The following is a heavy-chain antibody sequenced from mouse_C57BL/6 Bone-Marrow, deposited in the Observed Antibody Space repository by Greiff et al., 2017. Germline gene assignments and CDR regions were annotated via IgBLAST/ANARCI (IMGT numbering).Heavy chain of an antibody. J-gene: IGHJ4*01. CDR1: GYTFTSYG. CDR2: IYPRSGNT. CDR3: ARGYYGSPYAMDY. V-gene: IGHV1-81*01. Sequence: VQLQESGAELARPGASVKLSCKASGYTFTSYGISWVKQRTGQGLEWIGDIYPRSGNTYYNEKFKGKATLTADKSSSTAYMELRSLTSEDSAVYFCARGYYGSPYAMDYWGQGTSVTVSS. D-gene: IGHD1-1*01.